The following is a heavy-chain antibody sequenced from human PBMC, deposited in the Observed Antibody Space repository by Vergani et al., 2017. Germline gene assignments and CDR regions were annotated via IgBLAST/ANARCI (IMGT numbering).Heavy chain of an antibody. Sequence: EVRLLESGGGLVKPGGSLRLSCAASGFTFSNAWMSWVRQAPGKGLEWVGRIKSKTDGGTTDYAAPVKGRFTISRDDSKSIAYLQMSSLKAEDTAVYYCTRDRLDDSYAYFDYWGQGTLVTVSP. CDR1: GFTFSNAW. CDR2: IKSKTDGGTT. D-gene: IGHD3-16*01. J-gene: IGHJ4*02. V-gene: IGHV3-15*01. CDR3: TRDRLDDSYAYFDY.